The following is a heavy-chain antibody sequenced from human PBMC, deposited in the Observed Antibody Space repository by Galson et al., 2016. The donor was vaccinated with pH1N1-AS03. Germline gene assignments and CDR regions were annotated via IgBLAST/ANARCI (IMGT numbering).Heavy chain of an antibody. V-gene: IGHV1-69*06. Sequence: SVKVSCKASEGTFSNFGISWVRQAPGQGLEWMGGFIPIFGTANVAQKFKGRVTITADNPELSSLRSDDTAVYYCARDNYYDTGAFYGHFDFWGQGTLLVVSS. J-gene: IGHJ4*02. CDR1: EGTFSNFG. CDR2: FIPIFGTA. D-gene: IGHD3-22*01. CDR3: ARDNYYDTGAFYGHFDF.